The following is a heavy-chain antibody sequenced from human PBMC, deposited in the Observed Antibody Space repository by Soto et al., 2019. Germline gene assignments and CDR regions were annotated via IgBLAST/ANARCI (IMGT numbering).Heavy chain of an antibody. V-gene: IGHV1-8*01. CDR1: GYTLTSYD. CDR3: ARGFASYSSGWKNWFDP. CDR2: MNPNSGNT. Sequence: GASVKVSCKASGYTLTSYDINWVRHATGQGLEWMGWMNPNSGNTGYAQKFQGRVTMTRNTSISTAYMELSSLRSEDTAVYYCARGFASYSSGWKNWFDPWGQGTLVTVSS. D-gene: IGHD6-19*01. J-gene: IGHJ5*02.